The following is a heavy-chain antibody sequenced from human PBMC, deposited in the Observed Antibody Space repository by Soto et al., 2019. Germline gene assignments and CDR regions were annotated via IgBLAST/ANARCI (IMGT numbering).Heavy chain of an antibody. D-gene: IGHD5-18*01. Sequence: TSETLSLTCTVSGGSVTSDEDYWTWIRQSPGKGLEWIGYISNSGSTGYNPSLKTRLSMSVDRSKNQFTLRLTSVTAADTAVYFRATESGSTYGYFDHWGQGTQVTVSS. CDR1: GGSVTSDEDY. CDR3: ATESGSTYGYFDH. J-gene: IGHJ4*02. V-gene: IGHV4-30-4*01. CDR2: ISNSGST.